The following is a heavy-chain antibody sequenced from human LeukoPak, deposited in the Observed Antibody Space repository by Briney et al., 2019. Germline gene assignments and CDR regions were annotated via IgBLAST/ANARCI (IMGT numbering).Heavy chain of an antibody. CDR1: GFTFSSYA. CDR2: ISYDRSNK. Sequence: PGGSLRLSCAASGFTFSSYAMHWVRQAPGKGLEWVAVISYDRSNKYYADSVKGRFTISRDNSKNTLFLQMNSLRAEDTAVYFCVKEGGWVYFHHWGQGTLVTVSS. V-gene: IGHV3-30-3*01. J-gene: IGHJ1*01. D-gene: IGHD3-16*01. CDR3: VKEGGWVYFHH.